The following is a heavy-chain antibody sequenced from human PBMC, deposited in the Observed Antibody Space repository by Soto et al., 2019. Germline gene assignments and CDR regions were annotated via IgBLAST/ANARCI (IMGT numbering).Heavy chain of an antibody. CDR2: ISSSSSTI. D-gene: IGHD3-22*01. J-gene: IGHJ4*02. CDR3: ARGLYYYDSSGYWGY. Sequence: GGSLRLSCAVSGFTFSDFAMSWVRQTPGKGLEWVSYISSSSSTIYYADSVKGRFTISRDNAKNSLYLQMNSLRDEDTAVYYCARGLYYYDSSGYWGYWGQGTLVTVSS. CDR1: GFTFSDFA. V-gene: IGHV3-48*02.